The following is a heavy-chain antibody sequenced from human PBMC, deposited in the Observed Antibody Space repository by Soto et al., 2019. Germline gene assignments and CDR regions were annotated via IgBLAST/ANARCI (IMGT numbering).Heavy chain of an antibody. CDR2: INPNSGGT. V-gene: IGHV1-2*04. CDR1: GYTFTSYY. CDR3: ARRSIAAPQGMDV. D-gene: IGHD6-6*01. Sequence: ASVKVSCKASGYTFTSYYMHWVRQAPGQGLEWMGWINPNSGGTNYAQKFQGWVTMTRDTSISTAYMELSRLRSDDTAVYYCARRSIAAPQGMDVRGQGTTVTVSS. J-gene: IGHJ6*02.